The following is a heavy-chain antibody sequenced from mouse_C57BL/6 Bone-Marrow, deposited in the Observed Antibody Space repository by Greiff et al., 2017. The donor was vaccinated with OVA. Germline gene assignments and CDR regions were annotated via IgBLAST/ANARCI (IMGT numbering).Heavy chain of an antibody. CDR1: GYSITSDY. V-gene: IGHV3-8*01. CDR2: ISYSGST. Sequence: EVKVVESGPGLAKPSQTLSLTCSVTGYSITSDYWNWIRKFPGNKLEYMGYISYSGSTYYNPSLKSRISITRDTSKNQYYLQLNSVTTEDTATYYCARGGLIYYGNYDWYFDVWGTGTTVTVSS. CDR3: ARGGLIYYGNYDWYFDV. D-gene: IGHD2-1*01. J-gene: IGHJ1*03.